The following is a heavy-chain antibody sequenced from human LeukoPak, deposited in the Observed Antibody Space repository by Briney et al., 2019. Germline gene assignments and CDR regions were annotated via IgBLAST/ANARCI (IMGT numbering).Heavy chain of an antibody. D-gene: IGHD3-22*01. J-gene: IGHJ4*02. CDR3: AREAITMIVVVPHYSFDY. CDR2: ISAYNGNT. V-gene: IGHV1-18*01. CDR1: GYTFTSYG. Sequence: GASVKVSCKASGYTFTSYGISWVRQAPGQGLEWMGWISAYNGNTNYAQKFQGRVTMTRDTSTSTVYMELSSLRSEDTAVYYCAREAITMIVVVPHYSFDYWGQGTLVTVSS.